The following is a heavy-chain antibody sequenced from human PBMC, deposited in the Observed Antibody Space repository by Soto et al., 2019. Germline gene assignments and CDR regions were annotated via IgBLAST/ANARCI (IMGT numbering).Heavy chain of an antibody. CDR2: TSHNGSNK. CDR1: GFTFSSYG. J-gene: IGHJ4*02. D-gene: IGHD5-12*01. V-gene: IGHV3-30*03. CDR3: ATGRNSLLVATFDS. Sequence: GGSLRLSCAASGFTFSSYGMHWVRQAPGKGLEWVAVTSHNGSNKYYADSVKGRFTISRDNSKSTLYLQMNSLRTEDTAVYYYATGRNSLLVATFDSSGQGTLVTVSS.